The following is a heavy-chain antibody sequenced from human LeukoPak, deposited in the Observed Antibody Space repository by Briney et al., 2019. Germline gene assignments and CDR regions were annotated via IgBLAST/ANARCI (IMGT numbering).Heavy chain of an antibody. J-gene: IGHJ4*02. Sequence: QPGGSLRLSCAASGFTFDDYDMHWDRHAQGKGLEWVSLISGDGGSTHYADSVKGRFTISRDNSKNSLYLQMNSLRTEDTALYYCAKDMGCSSTSCLIDYWGQGTLVTVSS. CDR3: AKDMGCSSTSCLIDY. CDR2: ISGDGGST. V-gene: IGHV3-43*02. D-gene: IGHD2-2*01. CDR1: GFTFDDYD.